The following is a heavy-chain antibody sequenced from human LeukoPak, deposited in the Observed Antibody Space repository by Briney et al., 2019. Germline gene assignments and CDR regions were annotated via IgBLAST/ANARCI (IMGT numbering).Heavy chain of an antibody. J-gene: IGHJ6*03. D-gene: IGHD3-9*01. CDR2: MNPNSGNT. Sequence: ASVKVSCKASGYTFTCYDINWVRQATGQGLEWMGWMNPNSGNTGYAQKFQGRVTMTKNTSITTAYMELSSLRSEDTAVYYCARALSLTTDSYYYMDVWGKGTTATVSS. CDR1: GYTFTCYD. CDR3: ARALSLTTDSYYYMDV. V-gene: IGHV1-8*01.